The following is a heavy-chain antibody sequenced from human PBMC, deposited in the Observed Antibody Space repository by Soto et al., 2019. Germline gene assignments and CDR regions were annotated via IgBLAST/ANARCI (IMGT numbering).Heavy chain of an antibody. Sequence: QVQLVESGGGGVQPGRSLRLSCAASGFTFSSFGMHWFRQAPGKGLEWVAVIWHYGNNENYLDYVKGRFTISRDNSKKTLYIQMNSLRAEDTAVYYCAREKDMWWFDPWGQGTLVTVSS. V-gene: IGHV3-33*01. D-gene: IGHD2-15*01. CDR3: AREKDMWWFDP. CDR2: IWHYGNNE. J-gene: IGHJ5*02. CDR1: GFTFSSFG.